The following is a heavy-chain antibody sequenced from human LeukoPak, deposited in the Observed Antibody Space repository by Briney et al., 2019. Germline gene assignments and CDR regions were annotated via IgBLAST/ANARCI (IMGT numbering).Heavy chain of an antibody. CDR1: GGSISSGSYY. J-gene: IGHJ6*03. CDR3: ARTVGYCSGGSCPSYYMDV. Sequence: SETLSLTCTVSGGSISSGSYYWSWIRQPAGKGLEWIGRIYSSRSIYNPSLKSRVTMSVDTSKNQFSLKLSSVTAADTAVYYCARTVGYCSGGSCPSYYMDVWGKGTTVTVSS. CDR2: IYSSRS. D-gene: IGHD2-15*01. V-gene: IGHV4-61*02.